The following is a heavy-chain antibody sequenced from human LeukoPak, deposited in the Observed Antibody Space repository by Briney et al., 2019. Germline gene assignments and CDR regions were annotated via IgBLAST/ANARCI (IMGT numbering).Heavy chain of an antibody. D-gene: IGHD2-2*01. J-gene: IGHJ3*02. CDR3: ARVWAGYQLSEGGAFDI. V-gene: IGHV3-7*02. Sequence: GSLRLSCAASGFPFSSYWMSWGRPAPGKGLGWVANIKQDGSEKYYVDSVKGRFTISRDNAKNSLYLQMNSLRAEDTAVYYCARVWAGYQLSEGGAFDIWGQGTMVTVSS. CDR2: IKQDGSEK. CDR1: GFPFSSYW.